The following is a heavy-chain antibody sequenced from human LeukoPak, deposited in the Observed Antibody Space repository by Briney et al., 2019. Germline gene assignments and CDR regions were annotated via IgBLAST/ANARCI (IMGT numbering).Heavy chain of an antibody. CDR3: ARALKLNIVATTGEYDY. V-gene: IGHV3-7*04. J-gene: IGHJ4*02. D-gene: IGHD5-12*01. CDR2: IKQDGSEK. CDR1: GFTFSSYW. Sequence: GGSLRLSCAASGFTFSSYWMSWVRQAPGKGLEWVANIKQDGSEKYYVDSVKGRFTISGDNAKNSLYLQMNSLRAEDTAVYYCARALKLNIVATTGEYDYWGQGTLVTVSS.